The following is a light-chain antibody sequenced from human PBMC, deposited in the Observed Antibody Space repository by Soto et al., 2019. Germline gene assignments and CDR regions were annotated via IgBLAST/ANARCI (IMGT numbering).Light chain of an antibody. CDR3: SSYTSTSTYV. CDR1: SSDVGGFNH. J-gene: IGLJ1*01. CDR2: EVT. V-gene: IGLV2-14*01. Sequence: SALTQPASVSGSPGQSITISCTGTSSDVGGFNHVSWYQQHPGKAPKLMIYEVTYRPSGVSNRFSGSKSGNTASLTISGLLAEDEADYYCSSYTSTSTYVFGTGTKLTVL.